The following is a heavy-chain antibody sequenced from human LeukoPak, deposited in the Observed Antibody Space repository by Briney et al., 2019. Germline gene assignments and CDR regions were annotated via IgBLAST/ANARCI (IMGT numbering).Heavy chain of an antibody. Sequence: HTGGSLRLSCAASASTFSSYAMSWVRHPPGKGLEWVSSISGSGASTHYADSVKGRFTISRDNSKNTLYLQMNSLRAEDTAVYYCAKDLNVYCGGDCYSQPDYWGQGTLVTVSS. J-gene: IGHJ4*02. V-gene: IGHV3-23*01. D-gene: IGHD2-21*02. CDR1: ASTFSSYA. CDR2: ISGSGAST. CDR3: AKDLNVYCGGDCYSQPDY.